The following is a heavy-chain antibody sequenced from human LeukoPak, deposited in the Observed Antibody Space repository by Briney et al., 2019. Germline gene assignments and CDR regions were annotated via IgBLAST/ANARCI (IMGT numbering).Heavy chain of an antibody. Sequence: SETLSLTCTVSGGSISSYYWSWIRQPPGKGLEWIGYIYYSGSTNYNPSLKSRVTISVDTSKNQFSLKLSSVTAADTAVYYCARMGRSSSSGNDAFDIWGQGTMVTVSS. V-gene: IGHV4-59*01. J-gene: IGHJ3*02. CDR1: GGSISSYY. CDR2: IYYSGST. D-gene: IGHD6-6*01. CDR3: ARMGRSSSSGNDAFDI.